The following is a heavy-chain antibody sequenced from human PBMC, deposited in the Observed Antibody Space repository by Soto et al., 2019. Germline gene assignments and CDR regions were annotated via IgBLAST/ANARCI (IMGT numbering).Heavy chain of an antibody. Sequence: SETLSLTCTVSGGSIGTYYWSWIRQPPGKGLEWIGYIYYRGNTNYNPSLKSRVTISLDTPKNQFSLKLSSVTAADTAVYYCARHPGYYDILTGYTTYYFHYWGQGILVT. V-gene: IGHV4-59*08. J-gene: IGHJ4*02. D-gene: IGHD3-9*01. CDR3: ARHPGYYDILTGYTTYYFHY. CDR2: IYYRGNT. CDR1: GGSIGTYY.